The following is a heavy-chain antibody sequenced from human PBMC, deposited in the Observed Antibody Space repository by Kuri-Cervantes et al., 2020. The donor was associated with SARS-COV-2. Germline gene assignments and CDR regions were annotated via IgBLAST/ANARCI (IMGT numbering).Heavy chain of an antibody. CDR1: GGSFSGYC. J-gene: IGHJ5*02. D-gene: IGHD2-2*01. V-gene: IGHV4-34*01. CDR3: ARGRIAVVPAAKAFDP. CDR2: INHSGST. Sequence: GSLRLSCAVYGGSFSGYCWSWIRQPPGKGLEWIGEINHSGSTNYNPSLKSRVTISVDTSKNQFSLKLSSVTAADTAVYYCARGRIAVVPAAKAFDPWGQGTLVTVSS.